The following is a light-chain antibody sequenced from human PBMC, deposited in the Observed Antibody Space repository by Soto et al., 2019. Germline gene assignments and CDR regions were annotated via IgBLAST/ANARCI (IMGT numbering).Light chain of an antibody. V-gene: IGKV1-5*01. CDR3: QQYDNYTLT. CDR2: DAS. J-gene: IGKJ4*01. CDR1: QSVRSW. Sequence: DIQMTQSPSTLSASVGDRVTITCLASQSVRSWLAWYQQKPGRAPKFLIYDASSLESGVPSRFSGSGSGTEFTLTISNLQNDDFATYYCQQYDNYTLTFGGGTKVDIK.